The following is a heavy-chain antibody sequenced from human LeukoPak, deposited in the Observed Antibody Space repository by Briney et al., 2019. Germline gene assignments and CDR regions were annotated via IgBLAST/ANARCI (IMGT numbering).Heavy chain of an antibody. CDR3: ARDIRGYYYGSGSQAWYFDL. D-gene: IGHD3-10*01. CDR2: ISAYNGNT. CDR1: GYTFTSYG. V-gene: IGHV1-18*01. J-gene: IGHJ2*01. Sequence: GASEKVSCKASGYTFTSYGISWVRQAPGQGLEWMGWISAYNGNTNYAQKLQGRVTMTTDTSTSTAYMELRSLRSDDTAVYYCARDIRGYYYGSGSQAWYFDLWGRGTLVTVSS.